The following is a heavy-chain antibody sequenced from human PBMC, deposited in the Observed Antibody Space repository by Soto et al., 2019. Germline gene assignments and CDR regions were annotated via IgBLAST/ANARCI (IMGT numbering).Heavy chain of an antibody. CDR1: GGTFSSYA. CDR2: IIPSFGTA. CDR3: ARTYCSSTSCHYGFDP. D-gene: IGHD2-2*01. Sequence: QVQLVQSGAEVKKPGSSVKVSCKASGGTFSSYAISWVRQPPGQGLEWMGGIIPSFGTANYEQKFQGRVTITADESTSTAYMELSSVRSEDTAVYYCARTYCSSTSCHYGFDPWGQGTLVTVSS. V-gene: IGHV1-69*01. J-gene: IGHJ5*02.